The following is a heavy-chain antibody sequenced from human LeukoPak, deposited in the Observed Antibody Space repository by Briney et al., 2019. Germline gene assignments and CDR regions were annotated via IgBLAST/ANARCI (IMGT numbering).Heavy chain of an antibody. J-gene: IGHJ6*02. Sequence: GGSLRLSCAASGFTFSMYAMHWVRQTPGKGLEYVSAISSDGGSTYYANSVKGRFTISRDNSKNTLYLQMGSLRAEDMAVYYCVNYGMDVWGQGTTVTVSS. CDR2: ISSDGGST. CDR1: GFTFSMYA. V-gene: IGHV3-64*01. CDR3: VNYGMDV.